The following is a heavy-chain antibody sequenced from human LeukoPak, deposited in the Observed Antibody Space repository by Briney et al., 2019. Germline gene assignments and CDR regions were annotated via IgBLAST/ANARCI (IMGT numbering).Heavy chain of an antibody. CDR3: ARDKLGSGYSSDFDY. CDR1: GFSFSNAW. V-gene: IGHV3-66*02. J-gene: IGHJ4*02. D-gene: IGHD6-19*01. CDR2: IYTGGTT. Sequence: GGSLRLSCAASGFSFSNAWMTWVRQAPGKGLEWVSAIYTGGTTYYADSVKGRFTISRDNSKNTLYLQMNSLRAEDTAVYYCARDKLGSGYSSDFDYWGQGTLVTVSS.